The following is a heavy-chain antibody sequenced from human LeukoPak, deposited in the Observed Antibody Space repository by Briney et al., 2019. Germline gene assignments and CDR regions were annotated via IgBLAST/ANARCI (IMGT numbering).Heavy chain of an antibody. J-gene: IGHJ4*02. V-gene: IGHV1-2*02. D-gene: IGHD3-10*01. CDR3: ARGLPSDYYGSGSTHEFDY. CDR2: INPNSGGT. CDR1: GYTFTDYY. Sequence: GASVKVSCKASGYTFTDYYMHWVRQAPGQGLEWMGWINPNSGGTNYAQKFQGRVTMTRNTSISTAYMELSSLRSEDTAVYYCARGLPSDYYGSGSTHEFDYWGQGTLVTVSS.